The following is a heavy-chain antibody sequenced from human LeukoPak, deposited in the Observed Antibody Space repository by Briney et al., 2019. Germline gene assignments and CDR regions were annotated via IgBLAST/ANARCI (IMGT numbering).Heavy chain of an antibody. J-gene: IGHJ3*02. Sequence: ASVKVSCKASGYTFTSYDIHWVRQATGQGLEWMGWISAYNGNTNYAQKLQGRVTMTTDTSTSTAYMELRSLRSDDTAVYYCARVAPLGSSDAFDIWGQGTMVTVSS. D-gene: IGHD3-10*01. CDR2: ISAYNGNT. CDR1: GYTFTSYD. CDR3: ARVAPLGSSDAFDI. V-gene: IGHV1-18*01.